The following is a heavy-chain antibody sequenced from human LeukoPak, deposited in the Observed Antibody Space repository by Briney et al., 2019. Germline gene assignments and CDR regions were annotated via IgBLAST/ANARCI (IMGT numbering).Heavy chain of an antibody. V-gene: IGHV1-8*01. Sequence: ASVKVSCKASGYTFTSYDINWVRQATGRGLEWMGWMKPNSGNTGYAQKFQGRVTMTRNTSISTAYMELSSLRSEDTAVYYCARGSRLVRGVTSRRNYYFDYWGQGTLVTVSS. CDR2: MKPNSGNT. CDR3: ARGSRLVRGVTSRRNYYFDY. D-gene: IGHD3-10*01. CDR1: GYTFTSYD. J-gene: IGHJ4*02.